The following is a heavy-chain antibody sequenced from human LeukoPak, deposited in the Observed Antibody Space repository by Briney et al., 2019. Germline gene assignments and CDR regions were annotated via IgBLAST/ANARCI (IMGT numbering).Heavy chain of an antibody. V-gene: IGHV3-15*01. CDR3: TTGCCQLWNDAFHSY. CDR2: ITLTTDGGTT. D-gene: IGHD1-1*01. J-gene: IGHJ4*02. CDR1: GFTFSSYW. Sequence: PGGSLRLSCAASGFTFSSYWMSWVRQAPGKGLEWVGRITLTTDGGTTDYAAPVKGRFTISRDDSKNTLYLQMDSLKSEDTAVYFCTTGCCQLWNDAFHSYWGQGALVTVSS.